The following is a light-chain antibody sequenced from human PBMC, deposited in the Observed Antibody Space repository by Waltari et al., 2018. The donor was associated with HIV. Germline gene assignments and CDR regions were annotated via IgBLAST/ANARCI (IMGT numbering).Light chain of an antibody. V-gene: IGKV4-1*01. CDR3: QQYFISPPT. CDR2: WAS. J-gene: IGKJ2*01. Sequence: DIVMTQSSASLAVSLAEMSLIHCKSSLCVLFSSQNKNYLAWYQQKPGQPPKLLFSWASARESGVPDRFSGGGSGTDFTLTISSLQAEDVAVYFCQQYFISPPTFGRGTKLEI. CDR1: LCVLFSSQNKNY.